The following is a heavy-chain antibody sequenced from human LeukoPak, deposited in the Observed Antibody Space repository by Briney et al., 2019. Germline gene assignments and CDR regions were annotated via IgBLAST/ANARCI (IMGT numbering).Heavy chain of an antibody. CDR3: ARRTGYCSSTSCYTGWFDP. V-gene: IGHV4-4*09. Sequence: PSETLSLTCAVSGGSISSYYWSWIRQPPGKGLGWIGYIYTSGSTSYNPSLKSRVTISVDTSKNQFSLKLSSVTAADTAVYYCARRTGYCSSTSCYTGWFDPWGQGTLVTVSS. D-gene: IGHD2-2*02. CDR1: GGSISSYY. CDR2: IYTSGST. J-gene: IGHJ5*02.